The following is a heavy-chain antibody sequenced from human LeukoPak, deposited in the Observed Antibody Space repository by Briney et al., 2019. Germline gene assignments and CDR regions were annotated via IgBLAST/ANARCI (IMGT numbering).Heavy chain of an antibody. CDR2: IDASGGAT. CDR3: ARGKTYSGSHIDY. CDR1: GFTFSHYA. Sequence: GGSLRLSCAASGFTFSHYAMYWVRQAPGKGLEWVSSIDASGGATYYADSVKGRFTISRDNSKNTFYLQMNNLRAEDTAVYYCARGKTYSGSHIDYWGQGTLVTVSS. J-gene: IGHJ4*02. V-gene: IGHV3-23*01. D-gene: IGHD1-26*01.